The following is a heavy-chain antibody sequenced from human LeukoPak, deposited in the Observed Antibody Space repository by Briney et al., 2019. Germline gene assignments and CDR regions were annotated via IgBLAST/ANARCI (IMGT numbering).Heavy chain of an antibody. Sequence: GGSLRLSCAASGFTFSDYWMNWVRQAPGKGLEWVANIKQDGSETSYVDSVRGRFTIYRDNAKNSLYLQMNSLRAEDTAVYYCAKVRDRRDGFNFYFYYYMDVWGKGTTVTVS. CDR2: IKQDGSET. CDR1: GFTFSDYW. J-gene: IGHJ6*03. V-gene: IGHV3-7*01. CDR3: AKVRDRRDGFNFYFYYYMDV. D-gene: IGHD5-24*01.